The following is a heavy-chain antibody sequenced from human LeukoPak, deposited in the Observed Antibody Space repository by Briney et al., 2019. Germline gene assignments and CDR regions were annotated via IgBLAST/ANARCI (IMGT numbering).Heavy chain of an antibody. J-gene: IGHJ4*02. D-gene: IGHD6-13*01. CDR2: IYYSGST. CDR3: ARDSRSSWFDY. V-gene: IGHV4-39*07. Sequence: SETLSLTCTVSGGSISSSSYFWGWIRQPPGKGLEWIGSIYYSGSTYYNPSLKSRVTISVDTSKNQFSLKLSSVTAADTAVYYCARDSRSSWFDYWGQGTLVTVSS. CDR1: GGSISSSSYF.